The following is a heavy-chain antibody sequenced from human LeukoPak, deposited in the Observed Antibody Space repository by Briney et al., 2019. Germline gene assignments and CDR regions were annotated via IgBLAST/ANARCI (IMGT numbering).Heavy chain of an antibody. CDR2: IYYSGST. V-gene: IGHV4-39*07. CDR3: ARGSYYDILTGFLFDY. Sequence: SETLSLTCTVSGGSISSSSYYWGWIRQPPGKGLEWIGSIYYSGSTYYNPSLKSRVTISVDTSKNQFSLKLSSVTAADTAVYYCARGSYYDILTGFLFDYWGQGTLVTVSS. J-gene: IGHJ4*02. CDR1: GGSISSSSYY. D-gene: IGHD3-9*01.